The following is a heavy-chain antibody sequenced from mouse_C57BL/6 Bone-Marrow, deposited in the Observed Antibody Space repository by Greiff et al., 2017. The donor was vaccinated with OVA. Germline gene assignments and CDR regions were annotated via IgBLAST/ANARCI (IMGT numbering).Heavy chain of an antibody. V-gene: IGHV1-55*01. CDR2: IYPGSGSI. CDR1: GYTFTSYW. D-gene: IGHD1-1*01. Sequence: QVQLQQPGAELVKPGASVKMSCKASGYTFTSYWINWVKQRPGQGLEWIGDIYPGSGSINYNEKFKSKATLTVDTSSSTAYMQLSSLTSEDSAVYYGARDDYYGISFWGQGTTLTVSS. CDR3: ARDDYYGISF. J-gene: IGHJ2*01.